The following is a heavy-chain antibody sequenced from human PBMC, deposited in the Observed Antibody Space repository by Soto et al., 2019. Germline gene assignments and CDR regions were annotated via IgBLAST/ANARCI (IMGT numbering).Heavy chain of an antibody. CDR2: INHSGST. Sequence: PSETLSLTCAVYGGSFSGYYWSWIRQPPGKGLEWIGEINHSGSTNYNPSLKSRVTISVDTSKNQFSLKLSSVIAADTAVYYCARGRVLCFGELSRYYYYYYMDVWGKGTTVTVSS. CDR1: GGSFSGYY. V-gene: IGHV4-34*01. D-gene: IGHD3-10*01. CDR3: ARGRVLCFGELSRYYYYYYMDV. J-gene: IGHJ6*03.